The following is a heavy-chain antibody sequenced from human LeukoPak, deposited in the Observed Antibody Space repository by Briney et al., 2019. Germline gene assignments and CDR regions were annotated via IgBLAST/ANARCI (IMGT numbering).Heavy chain of an antibody. J-gene: IGHJ1*01. CDR1: GGSFSGYY. CDR3: ARDQASYYSDSSGYYVSAEYFQH. V-gene: IGHV4-4*07. CDR2: IYTSGST. Sequence: ASETLSLTCAVYGGSFSGYYWSWIRQPAGKGLEWIGRIYTSGSTNYNPSLKSRVTISVDTSKNQFSLKLSSVTAADTAVYYCARDQASYYSDSSGYYVSAEYFQHWGQGTLVTVSS. D-gene: IGHD3-22*01.